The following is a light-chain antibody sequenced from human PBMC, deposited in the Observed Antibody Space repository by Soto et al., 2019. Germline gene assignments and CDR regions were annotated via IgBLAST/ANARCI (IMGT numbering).Light chain of an antibody. V-gene: IGKV2-40*01. CDR1: QTLLESADGNTY. CDR3: MQRREFSIT. Sequence: DIVMTQTPLSLDVTSGAPPSISRASSQTLLESADGNTYLDWYLXKQGQPPQVXIYTRSSRASGVPDRFSGTGSGTHLTMKISRVEAEDVEVYYGMQRREFSITFGQGTRLDIK. CDR2: TRS. J-gene: IGKJ5*01.